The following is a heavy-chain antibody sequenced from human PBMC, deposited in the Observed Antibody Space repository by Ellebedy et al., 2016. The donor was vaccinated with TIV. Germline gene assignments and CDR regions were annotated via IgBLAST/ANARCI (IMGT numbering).Heavy chain of an antibody. CDR1: GGSFSGYY. Sequence: LRLSXAVYGGSFSGYYWSWIRQHPGKGLEWIGYIYYSGSTYYNPSLKSRVTISVDTSKNQFSLKLSSVTAADTAVYYCARGPYYFDYWGQGTLVTVSS. CDR2: IYYSGST. CDR3: ARGPYYFDY. J-gene: IGHJ4*02. V-gene: IGHV4-31*11.